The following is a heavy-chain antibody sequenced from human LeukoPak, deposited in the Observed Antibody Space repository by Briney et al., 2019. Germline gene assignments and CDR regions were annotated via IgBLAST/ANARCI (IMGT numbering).Heavy chain of an antibody. Sequence: GRSLRLSCVVSGFIFDDYDMHWVRHAPGKGLEWVSGISWSGGALAYADSVKGRVTISRDNDKNSLYLQMNSLRAEDTALYYCAKGSAAGVTDWGRGTLVIVSS. CDR3: AKGSAAGVTD. J-gene: IGHJ4*02. V-gene: IGHV3-9*01. D-gene: IGHD2-21*02. CDR1: GFIFDDYD. CDR2: ISWSGGAL.